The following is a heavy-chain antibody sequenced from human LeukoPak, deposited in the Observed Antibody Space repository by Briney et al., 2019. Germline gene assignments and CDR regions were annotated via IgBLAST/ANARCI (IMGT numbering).Heavy chain of an antibody. CDR1: GFTFDDYA. J-gene: IGHJ4*02. V-gene: IGHV3-9*01. Sequence: GGSLRLSCAASGFTFDDYAMHWVRQAPGKGLEWVSGISWNSGSIGYADSVKGRFTISRDNAKNSLYLQMNSLSAEDTALYYCAKGRTHYYDSSGYFDYWGQGTLVTVSS. D-gene: IGHD3-22*01. CDR3: AKGRTHYYDSSGYFDY. CDR2: ISWNSGSI.